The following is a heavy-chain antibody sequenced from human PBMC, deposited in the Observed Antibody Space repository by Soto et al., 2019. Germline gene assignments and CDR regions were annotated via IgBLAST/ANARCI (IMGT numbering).Heavy chain of an antibody. V-gene: IGHV3-74*01. CDR1: GFTFSSDW. D-gene: IGHD6-19*01. CDR3: ASGQWLVHPSNNFDY. J-gene: IGHJ4*02. Sequence: GGSLRLSCAASGFTFSSDWLHWVRQPPGKGLEWVSRINTDGTGTSYTDSVKGRFTISRDNAKNSLYLQMNSLRAEDTALYYCASGQWLVHPSNNFDYWGQGTLVTVSS. CDR2: INTDGTGT.